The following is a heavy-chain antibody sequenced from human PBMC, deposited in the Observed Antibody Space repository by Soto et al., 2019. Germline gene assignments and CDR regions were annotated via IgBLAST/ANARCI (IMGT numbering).Heavy chain of an antibody. CDR2: INPNSGGT. D-gene: IGHD4-17*01. CDR3: ARGVTTPYYYYYMDG. Sequence: ASVKVSCKASGYTFTGYYMHWVRQAPGQGLEWMGWINPNSGGTNYAQKFQGWVTMTRDTSISTAYMELSRLRSDDTAVYYCARGVTTPYYYYYMDGRAKRTTVTGSS. CDR1: GYTFTGYY. V-gene: IGHV1-2*04. J-gene: IGHJ6*03.